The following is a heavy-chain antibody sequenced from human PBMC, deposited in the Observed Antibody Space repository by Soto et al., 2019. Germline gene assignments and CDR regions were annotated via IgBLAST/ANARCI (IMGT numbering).Heavy chain of an antibody. CDR2: IKSKTDGGTT. V-gene: IGHV3-15*07. CDR3: TSRRQIAVAGTGGDI. D-gene: IGHD6-19*01. J-gene: IGHJ3*02. Sequence: GGSLRLSCAASGFTFSNAWMNWVRQAPGKGLEWVGRIKSKTDGGTTDYAAPVKGRFTISRDDSKNTLYLQMNSLKTEDTAVYYCTSRRQIAVAGTGGDIWGQGTMVTVSS. CDR1: GFTFSNAW.